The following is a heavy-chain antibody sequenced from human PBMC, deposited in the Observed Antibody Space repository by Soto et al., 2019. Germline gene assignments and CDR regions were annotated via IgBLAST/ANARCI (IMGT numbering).Heavy chain of an antibody. D-gene: IGHD3-16*02. CDR3: AKTTRGFEDRSFDY. V-gene: IGHV3-30*18. Sequence: QVQLVESGGGVVQPGRSLRLSCAASGFTFSSYGMHWVRQAPGKGLEWVAVISYDGSNKYYADSVKGRFTISRDNSKNTLHLQMHRLRAEDTAVYYGAKTTRGFEDRSFDYCGQGSLVTVAS. CDR1: GFTFSSYG. J-gene: IGHJ4*02. CDR2: ISYDGSNK.